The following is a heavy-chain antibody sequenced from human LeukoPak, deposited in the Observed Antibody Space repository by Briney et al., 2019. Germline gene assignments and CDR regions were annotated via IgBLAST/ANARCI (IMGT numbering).Heavy chain of an antibody. D-gene: IGHD3-10*01. V-gene: IGHV3-7*01. Sequence: GGSLRLSCAASGFTFSSYWMSWVRQAPGKGLEWVANIKQDGGEKYFVDYVKGRISISRDNAENSLYLQMNSLRAEDTAVYYCARAPQDYYGSGSYYSPSDYWGQGTLVTVSS. CDR3: ARAPQDYYGSGSYYSPSDY. CDR1: GFTFSSYW. J-gene: IGHJ4*02. CDR2: IKQDGGEK.